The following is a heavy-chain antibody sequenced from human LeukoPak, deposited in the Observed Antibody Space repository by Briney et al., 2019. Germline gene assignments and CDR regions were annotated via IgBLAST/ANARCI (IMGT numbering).Heavy chain of an antibody. V-gene: IGHV4-38-2*02. Sequence: SETLSLTCTVSGYSISSGYFWGWIRQPAGKGLEWIGRVYATGSTYYNPSFKSRVTMSVDTSKNQFSLRLNSVTAADTAVYYCSRRATTWYSPFDPWGQGTLVTVSS. D-gene: IGHD2-15*01. J-gene: IGHJ5*02. CDR2: VYATGST. CDR3: SRRATTWYSPFDP. CDR1: GYSISSGYF.